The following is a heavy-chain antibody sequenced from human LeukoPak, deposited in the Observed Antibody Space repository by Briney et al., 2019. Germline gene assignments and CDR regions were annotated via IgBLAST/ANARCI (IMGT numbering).Heavy chain of an antibody. CDR3: ARNIAAAGFPSNWFDP. CDR1: GGSISSGGYS. D-gene: IGHD6-13*01. V-gene: IGHV4-30-2*01. CDR2: IYHSGST. Sequence: SETLSLTCAVSGGSISSGGYSWSWIRQPPGKGLEWIGYIYHSGSTYYNPSLKSRVTISVDRSKNQFSLELSSVTAADTAVYYCARNIAAAGFPSNWFDPWGQGTLVTVSS. J-gene: IGHJ5*02.